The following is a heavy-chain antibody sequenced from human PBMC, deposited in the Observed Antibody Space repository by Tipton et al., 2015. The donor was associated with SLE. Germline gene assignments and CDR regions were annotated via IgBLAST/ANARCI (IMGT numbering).Heavy chain of an antibody. CDR1: GGSITHHY. CDR3: ASSEGAEDAFDI. V-gene: IGHV4-59*08. J-gene: IGHJ3*02. Sequence: TLSLTCTVSGGSITHHYWNWIRQPPGKGLEWIGYIHYSGTTHDNPSLKSRVTMSVDMSKNQFSLRLSSVTAADTAVYYCASSEGAEDAFDIWGQGTMVTVSS. D-gene: IGHD1-26*01. CDR2: IHYSGTT.